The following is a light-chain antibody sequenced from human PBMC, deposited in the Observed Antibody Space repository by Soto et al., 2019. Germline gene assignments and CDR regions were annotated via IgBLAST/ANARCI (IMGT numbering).Light chain of an antibody. V-gene: IGLV2-14*01. CDR1: TSDVGGYNF. J-gene: IGLJ2*01. Sequence: QSVLTQPASVSGSPGQSIAISCTGTTSDVGGYNFVSWYQHHPGKAPKLMIYEVSDRPSGVSNRFSGSKSGNTASLTISGLQAEDEGDYYCSSYTSSRTVVFGGGTKLTVL. CDR2: EVS. CDR3: SSYTSSRTVV.